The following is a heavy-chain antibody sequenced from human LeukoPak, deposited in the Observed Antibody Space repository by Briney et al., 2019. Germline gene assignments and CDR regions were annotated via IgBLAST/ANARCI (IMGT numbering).Heavy chain of an antibody. CDR2: ISGSGGST. CDR3: AKEYVDAYYFDY. CDR1: GFTVDRKH. J-gene: IGHJ4*02. V-gene: IGHV3-23*01. Sequence: TGGSLRLSCAASGFTVDRKHMTWVRQAPGKGLQWISAISGSGGSTYYADSVKGRFTISRDNSKNTLYLQMNSLRAEDTAVYYCAKEYVDAYYFDYWGQGTLVTVSS. D-gene: IGHD2-15*01.